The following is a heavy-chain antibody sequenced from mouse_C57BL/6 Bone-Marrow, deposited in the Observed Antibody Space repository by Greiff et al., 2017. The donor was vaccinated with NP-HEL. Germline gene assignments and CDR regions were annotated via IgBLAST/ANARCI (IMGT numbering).Heavy chain of an antibody. V-gene: IGHV1-19*01. Sequence: VQLQQSGPVLVKPGASVKISCKASGYTFTDYYMNWVKQSHGKSLEWIGVINPYNGGTSYNQKFKGKATLTVDKSSSTAYMELNSLTSEDSAVYYCARTPYYAMDYWGQGTSVTVSS. J-gene: IGHJ4*01. CDR3: ARTPYYAMDY. CDR1: GYTFTDYY. CDR2: INPYNGGT.